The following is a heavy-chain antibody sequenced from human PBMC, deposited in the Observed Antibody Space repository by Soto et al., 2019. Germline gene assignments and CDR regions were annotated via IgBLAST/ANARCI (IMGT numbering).Heavy chain of an antibody. V-gene: IGHV1-69*13. J-gene: IGHJ6*02. CDR3: ARDVAAAGTGAGLDV. Sequence: SVKVSCKASGGTFSSYSISWVLQAPGQGLEWMGGIIPIFGTANYAQKFQGRVTITADESTSTAYMELSSLRSEDTAVYYCARDVAAAGTGAGLDVWGQGTTVTVSS. CDR2: IIPIFGTA. D-gene: IGHD6-13*01. CDR1: GGTFSSYS.